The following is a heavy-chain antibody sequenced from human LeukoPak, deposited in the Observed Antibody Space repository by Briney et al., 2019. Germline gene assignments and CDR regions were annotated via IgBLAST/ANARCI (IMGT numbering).Heavy chain of an antibody. V-gene: IGHV3-11*06. CDR1: GFTFSDYY. CDR2: ISGSSSHT. D-gene: IGHD6-13*01. J-gene: IGHJ4*02. CDR3: ARDQIGSW. Sequence: GRSLRLSCEASGFTFSDYYMSWIRQAPGKGLEWISYISGSSSHTNYADSVKGRFTISRDNAKKSVYLQMDSLRAEDTAVYYCARDQIGSWWGQGTLVIVSS.